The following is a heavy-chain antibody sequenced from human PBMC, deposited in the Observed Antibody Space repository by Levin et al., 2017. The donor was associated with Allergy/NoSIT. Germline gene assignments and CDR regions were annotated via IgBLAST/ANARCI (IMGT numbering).Heavy chain of an antibody. CDR2: ISYDGSNK. Sequence: GGSLRLSCAASGFTFSSYAMHWVRQAPGKGLEWVAVISYDGSNKYYADSVKGRFTISRDNSKNTLYLQMNSLRAEDTAVYYCARDSVDYDSSVPTYWGQGTLVTVSS. J-gene: IGHJ4*02. CDR3: ARDSVDYDSSVPTY. CDR1: GFTFSSYA. D-gene: IGHD3-22*01. V-gene: IGHV3-30*04.